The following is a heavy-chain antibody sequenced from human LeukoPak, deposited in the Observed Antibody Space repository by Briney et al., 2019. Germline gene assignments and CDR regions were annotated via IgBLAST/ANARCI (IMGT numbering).Heavy chain of an antibody. Sequence: AASLKISCKGSGYTFSTSWIGWGRQMPGKGLEWMVIIYPGGSSTKYSPSFQGQVTISADTSNNHSYLKLSCLTAADTAMYYCARRPETGVDPWGQGTLVTVS. CDR1: GYTFSTSW. V-gene: IGHV5-51*01. CDR3: ARRPETGVDP. CDR2: IYPGGSST. D-gene: IGHD1-14*01. J-gene: IGHJ5*02.